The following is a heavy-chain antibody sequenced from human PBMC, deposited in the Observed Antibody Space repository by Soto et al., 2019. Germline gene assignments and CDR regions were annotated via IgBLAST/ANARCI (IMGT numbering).Heavy chain of an antibody. V-gene: IGHV1-69*12. D-gene: IGHD3-22*01. CDR2: IIPIFGTA. CDR1: GGTFSSYA. J-gene: IGHJ4*02. Sequence: QVQLVQSGAEVKKPGSSVKVSCKASGGTFSSYAISWVRQAPGQGLEWMGGIIPIFGTADYAQKFQGRVTITADESTSTGHMELSSLRSEDTAVYYCASHYDSSVYYYSGLDYWGQGTLVTVSS. CDR3: ASHYDSSVYYYSGLDY.